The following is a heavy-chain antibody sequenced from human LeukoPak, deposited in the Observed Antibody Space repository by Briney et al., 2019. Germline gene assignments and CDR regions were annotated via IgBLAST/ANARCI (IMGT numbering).Heavy chain of an antibody. CDR1: GFTFSSYW. V-gene: IGHV3-7*01. CDR3: ARHTFTIFGVVIIPGAFDI. D-gene: IGHD3-3*01. J-gene: IGHJ3*02. CDR2: IKQGGSEK. Sequence: GGSLRLSCAASGFTFSSYWMSWVRQAPGKGLEWVANIKQGGSEKYYVDSVKGRFTISRDNAKNSLYLQMNSLRAEDTAVYYCARHTFTIFGVVIIPGAFDIWGQGTMVTVSS.